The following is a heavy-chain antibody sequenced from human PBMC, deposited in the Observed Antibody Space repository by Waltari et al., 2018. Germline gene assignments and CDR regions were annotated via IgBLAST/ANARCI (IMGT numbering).Heavy chain of an antibody. Sequence: QVQPVQYASESKEPGASVKIACKASGYTFTNYDIDWARRAPGQGREWMGWISTATGNPTYGRGLTGRYVLSLDTSINTAYLQITSLKAEDTAFYFCARDRVVGATDWAYWGQGTLVTVSS. D-gene: IGHD1-26*01. CDR1: GYTFTNYD. J-gene: IGHJ4*02. V-gene: IGHV7-4-1*02. CDR2: ISTATGNP. CDR3: ARDRVVGATDWAY.